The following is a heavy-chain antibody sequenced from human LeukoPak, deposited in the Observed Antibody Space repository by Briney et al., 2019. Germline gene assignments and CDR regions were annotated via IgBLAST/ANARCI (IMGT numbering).Heavy chain of an antibody. CDR2: ISDDDDST. J-gene: IGHJ4*02. CDR1: HFTFSSHA. CDR3: AKTLLVFSYGKIDY. D-gene: IGHD5-18*01. Sequence: GGSLRLSCATSHFTFSSHAMNWVRQAPGKGLEWVSSISDDDDSTYYADSVKGRFTISRDNSKNTLYLDMNNLRAEDTALYFCAKTLLVFSYGKIDYWGQGTLVTVSS. V-gene: IGHV3-23*01.